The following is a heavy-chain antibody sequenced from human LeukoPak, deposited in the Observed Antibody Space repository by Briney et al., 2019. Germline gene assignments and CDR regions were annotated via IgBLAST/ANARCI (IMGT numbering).Heavy chain of an antibody. D-gene: IGHD6-13*01. J-gene: IGHJ4*02. Sequence: PGGSLRLSCAASGFTSSSYWMHWVRQAPGKGLEWVAVIAYDGSNKYYADSVKGRFTISRDNSKNTLYLQMNSLRAEDTAVYYCAKDVSSSWYRGVDYWGQGTLVTVSS. CDR2: IAYDGSNK. V-gene: IGHV3-30*18. CDR1: GFTSSSYW. CDR3: AKDVSSSWYRGVDY.